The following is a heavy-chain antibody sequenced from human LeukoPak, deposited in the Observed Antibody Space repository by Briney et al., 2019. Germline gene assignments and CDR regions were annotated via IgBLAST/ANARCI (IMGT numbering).Heavy chain of an antibody. CDR2: ISAYNGNT. Sequence: ASVKVSCKASGYTFTSYGISWVRQAPGQGLEWMGWISAYNGNTNYAQKLQGRVTMTTDTSTSTAYMELRSLRSDDTAVYYCARDRDTIGYGSSGYYWGFDYWGQGTLVTVSS. V-gene: IGHV1-18*01. CDR3: ARDRDTIGYGSSGYYWGFDY. J-gene: IGHJ4*02. D-gene: IGHD3-22*01. CDR1: GYTFTSYG.